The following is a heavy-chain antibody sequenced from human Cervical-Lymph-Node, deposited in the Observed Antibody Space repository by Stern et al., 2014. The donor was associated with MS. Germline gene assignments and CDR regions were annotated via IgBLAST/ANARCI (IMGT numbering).Heavy chain of an antibody. CDR1: GGSITRGGDY. Sequence: QLQLQESGPGLVKPSQTLSLTCTVSGGSITRGGDYLSWVRQRPGKGLEWVGYIIYSGSSYYNPSLKSRVTISVDTSKNQFSLRLTSVTAADTAVYYCARFSLFGEYYFDSWGQGTLVTVSS. D-gene: IGHD3-10*01. V-gene: IGHV4-31*02. CDR2: IIYSGSS. J-gene: IGHJ4*02. CDR3: ARFSLFGEYYFDS.